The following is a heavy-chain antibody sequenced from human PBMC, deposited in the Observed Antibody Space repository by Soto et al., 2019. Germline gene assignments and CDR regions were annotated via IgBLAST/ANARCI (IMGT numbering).Heavy chain of an antibody. V-gene: IGHV1-18*01. D-gene: IGHD2-2*03. CDR3: ARVVYGYCSSTSCYGPEAFDI. CDR2: ISAYNGNT. J-gene: IGHJ3*02. CDR1: GYTFTIYG. Sequence: ASVKVSCKASGYTFTIYGIIWVRQAPGQGLEWMGWISAYNGNTNYAQKLQGRVTMTTDTSTSTAYMELRSLRSDDTAVYYCARVVYGYCSSTSCYGPEAFDIWGQGTMVTVS.